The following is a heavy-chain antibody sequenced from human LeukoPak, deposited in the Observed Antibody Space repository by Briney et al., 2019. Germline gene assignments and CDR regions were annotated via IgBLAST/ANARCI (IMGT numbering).Heavy chain of an antibody. J-gene: IGHJ4*02. CDR3: ARTYYDFWSGYYRGQMEFDY. CDR1: GYSISSGYY. V-gene: IGHV4-38-2*02. CDR2: IYHSGST. D-gene: IGHD3-3*01. Sequence: SETLSLTRTVSGYSISSGYYWGWIRQPPGKGLEWIGTIYHSGSTYYNPSLKSRVTISLDTSKNQFSLKLSSVTAADTAVYYCARTYYDFWSGYYRGQMEFDYWGQGTLVTVSS.